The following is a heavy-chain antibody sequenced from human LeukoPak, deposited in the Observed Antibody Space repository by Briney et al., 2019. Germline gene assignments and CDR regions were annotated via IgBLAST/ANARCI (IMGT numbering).Heavy chain of an antibody. CDR2: ICAYNGNT. CDR1: GYTFTSYG. CDR3: ARVARYSYGINGFDP. Sequence: ASVKVSCKASGYTFTSYGISWVRQAPGQGLGWMGWICAYNGNTNYAQKLQGRVTMTTDTSTSTAYMELRSLRSDDTAVYYCARVARYSYGINGFDPWGQGTLVTVSS. J-gene: IGHJ5*02. V-gene: IGHV1-18*01. D-gene: IGHD5-18*01.